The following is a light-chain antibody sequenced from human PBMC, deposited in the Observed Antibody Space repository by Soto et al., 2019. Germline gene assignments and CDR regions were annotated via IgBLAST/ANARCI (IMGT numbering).Light chain of an antibody. Sequence: QSALTQPRSVSGSPGQSVTISCTGTSSDVGEYDYVSSYQHHPGKAPKLMIYDVSQRPSGVPDRFSGSKSGSTASLTISGLQAEDEADYYCCSYAGSRVFGGGTKLTVL. CDR2: DVS. V-gene: IGLV2-11*01. CDR1: SSDVGEYDY. J-gene: IGLJ3*02. CDR3: CSYAGSRV.